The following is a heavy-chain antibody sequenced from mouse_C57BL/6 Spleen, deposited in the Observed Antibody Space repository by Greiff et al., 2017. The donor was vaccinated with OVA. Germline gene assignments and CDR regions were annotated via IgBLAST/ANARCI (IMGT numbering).Heavy chain of an antibody. Sequence: EVQVVESGGGLVQPKGSLKLSCAASGFTFNTYAMHWVRQAPGKGLEWVARIRSKSSNYATYYADSVKDRFTISRDDSQSMLYLQMNNLKTEDTAMYYCVRDYYGSSYLSYWYFDVWGTGTTVTVSS. J-gene: IGHJ1*03. D-gene: IGHD1-1*01. CDR1: GFTFNTYA. CDR3: VRDYYGSSYLSYWYFDV. V-gene: IGHV10-3*01. CDR2: IRSKSSNYAT.